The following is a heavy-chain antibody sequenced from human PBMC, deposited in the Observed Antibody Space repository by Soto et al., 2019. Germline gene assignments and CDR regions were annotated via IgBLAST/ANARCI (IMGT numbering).Heavy chain of an antibody. J-gene: IGHJ4*02. Sequence: EVQLLESGGALVRPGGSLRLSCAASGFSFNNYALSWVRQAPGKGLEWVSTFSAGGRAYYAASMQGRFTIARDSSQDTVHLQISDLRPEDTAVYYWAKESLPEHYGDTLFDYWGQGTRVTVSS. CDR3: AKESLPEHYGDTLFDY. V-gene: IGHV3-23*01. CDR1: GFSFNNYA. CDR2: FSAGGRA. D-gene: IGHD4-17*01.